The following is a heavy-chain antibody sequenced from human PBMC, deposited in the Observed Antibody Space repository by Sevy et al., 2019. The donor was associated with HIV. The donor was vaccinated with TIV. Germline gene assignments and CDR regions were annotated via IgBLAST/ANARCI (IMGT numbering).Heavy chain of an antibody. Sequence: GGSLRLSCAASGFIFSNYYMSWIRQAPGKGLEWVSYISSSSSYTNYADSVKGRFTISRDNAKNSLYLQMNSLRAEDTAVYYCERAGGSLLNPSDYWGQGTLVTVSS. CDR2: ISSSSSYT. V-gene: IGHV3-11*06. CDR1: GFIFSNYY. D-gene: IGHD2-15*01. CDR3: ERAGGSLLNPSDY. J-gene: IGHJ4*02.